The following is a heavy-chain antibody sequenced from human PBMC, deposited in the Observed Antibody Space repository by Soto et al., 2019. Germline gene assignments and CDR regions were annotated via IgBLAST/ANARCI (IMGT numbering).Heavy chain of an antibody. CDR1: GYAFTSYY. CDR3: ARDLHTDYYDSSNILDD. D-gene: IGHD3-22*01. J-gene: IGHJ4*02. CDR2: INPSGGST. V-gene: IGHV1-46*01. Sequence: ASVKVSCKASGYAFTSYYMHWVRQAPGQGLEWMGIINPSGGSTSYAQKFQGRVTMTRDTSTSTVYMELSSLRSEDTAVYYCARDLHTDYYDSSNILDDCGKGTLVTVAS.